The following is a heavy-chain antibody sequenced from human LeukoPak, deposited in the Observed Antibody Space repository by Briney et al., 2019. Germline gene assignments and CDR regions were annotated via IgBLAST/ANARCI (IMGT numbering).Heavy chain of an antibody. CDR2: IYSSGNT. D-gene: IGHD2-15*01. CDR1: GVYIANNFYY. V-gene: IGHV4-39*01. Sequence: SDTLSLTYTVSGVYIANNFYYWNCLRQPAGKALEWIGSIYSSGNTFYNPSFQSRVTVSVDTSKNQLSLQLTSVTAADAAMYYCARNPNLVVVVLPTPSFFDSWGQGTLVAVSS. CDR3: ARNPNLVVVVLPTPSFFDS. J-gene: IGHJ4*02.